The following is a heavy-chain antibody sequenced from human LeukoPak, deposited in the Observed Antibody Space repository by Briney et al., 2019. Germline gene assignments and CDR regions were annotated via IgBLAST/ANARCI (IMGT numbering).Heavy chain of an antibody. CDR3: AKGRRVDANDHFDY. J-gene: IGHJ4*02. CDR2: SSVYNGNT. Sequence: GASVKVSCKASGYTSMSYGIHWVRQAPGQGLEWMGWSSVYNGNTNYAQKFQGRVTMTTDTSTSTAYMELRTLISDDTAVYYCAKGRRVDANDHFDYWGQGTLVTVSS. V-gene: IGHV1-18*01. CDR1: GYTSMSYG. D-gene: IGHD1-1*01.